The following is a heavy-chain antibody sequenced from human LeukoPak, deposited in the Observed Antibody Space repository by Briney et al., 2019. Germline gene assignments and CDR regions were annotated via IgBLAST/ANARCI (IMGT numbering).Heavy chain of an antibody. D-gene: IGHD6-13*01. CDR3: ANGYSSSWT. CDR1: GFTFGSYA. CDR2: ISYDGSNK. Sequence: GRSLRLSCAASGFTFGSYAMHWVRQAPGKGLEWVAVISYDGSNKYYADSVKGRFTISRDNSKNTLYLQMNSLRAEDTAVYYCANGYSSSWTWGQGTLVTVSS. J-gene: IGHJ4*02. V-gene: IGHV3-30-3*01.